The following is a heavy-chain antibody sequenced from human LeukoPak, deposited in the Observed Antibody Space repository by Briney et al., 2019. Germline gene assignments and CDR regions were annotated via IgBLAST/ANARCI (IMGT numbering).Heavy chain of an antibody. V-gene: IGHV3-53*01. CDR3: ASTPKRLGSGGTFDY. CDR1: GFTVSSNY. J-gene: IGHJ4*02. D-gene: IGHD3-9*01. Sequence: HAGGSLRLSCAASGFTVSSNYMSWVRQAPGKGLEWVSVIYSGGSTYYADSVKGRFTISRDNSKNTLYLQMNSLRAEDTAVYYCASTPKRLGSGGTFDYWGQGTLVTVSS. CDR2: IYSGGST.